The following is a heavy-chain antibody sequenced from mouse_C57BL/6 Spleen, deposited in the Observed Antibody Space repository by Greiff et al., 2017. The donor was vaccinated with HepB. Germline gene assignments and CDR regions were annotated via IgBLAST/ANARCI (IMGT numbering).Heavy chain of an antibody. J-gene: IGHJ2*01. D-gene: IGHD1-1*01. CDR3: ARLFTTVVANDDY. CDR2: IDPSDSYT. Sequence: QVQLQQPGAELVKPGASVKLSCKASGYTFTSYWMQWVKQRPGQGLEWIGEIDPSDSYTNYNQKFKGKATLTVDTSTSTAYMQLSSLTSEDSAVYYCARLFTTVVANDDYWGQGTTLTVSS. CDR1: GYTFTSYW. V-gene: IGHV1-50*01.